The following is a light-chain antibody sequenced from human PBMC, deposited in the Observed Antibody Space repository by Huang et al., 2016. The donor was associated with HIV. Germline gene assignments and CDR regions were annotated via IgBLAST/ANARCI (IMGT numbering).Light chain of an antibody. V-gene: IGKV1-39*01. J-gene: IGKJ1*01. CDR2: DAS. CDR1: QSITTN. CDR3: HQTYGTPET. Sequence: DIQMTQSPSSLSASVGDRVTITCRASQSITTNLNWYQQKPGKAPRLLIYDASTLHRGVPSRFSGSGSGTDFTLTIFSLQPEDFATYHCHQTYGTPETFGQGTKVDIK.